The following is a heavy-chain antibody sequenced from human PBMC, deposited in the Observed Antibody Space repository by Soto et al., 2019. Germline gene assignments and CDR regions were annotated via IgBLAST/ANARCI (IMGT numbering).Heavy chain of an antibody. CDR2: FDAGNRIT. D-gene: IGHD2-2*01. Sequence: ASVKVSCKASGNSFTTYSLHWVRQAPGQSLEWMGWFDAGNRITKFSQKFQGRITISRDTSASTAYMELSSLRSEDTAVYYCARGSAPEDIVLVPEILGLDVWGQGTTVTVSS. J-gene: IGHJ6*02. V-gene: IGHV1-3*01. CDR3: ARGSAPEDIVLVPEILGLDV. CDR1: GNSFTTYS.